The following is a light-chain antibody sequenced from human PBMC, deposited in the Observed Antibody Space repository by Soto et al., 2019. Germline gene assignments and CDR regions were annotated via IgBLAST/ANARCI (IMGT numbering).Light chain of an antibody. CDR1: SSDVGGYNY. CDR2: DVS. CDR3: CSSAGTYTSV. V-gene: IGLV2-11*01. J-gene: IGLJ3*02. Sequence: ALTQPRSVSGSPGQSVTISCTGTSSDVGGYNYVSWYQQHPGKAPKLMISDVSKRPSGVPDRFSGSKSGNTASLTISGLQAEDEADYYCCSSAGTYTSVFGGGTKLTVL.